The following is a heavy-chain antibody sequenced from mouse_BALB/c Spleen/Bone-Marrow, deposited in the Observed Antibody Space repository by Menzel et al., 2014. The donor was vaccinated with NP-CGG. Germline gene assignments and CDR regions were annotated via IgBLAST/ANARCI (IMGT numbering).Heavy chain of an antibody. CDR1: GYSITSGYS. V-gene: IGHV3-1*02. CDR2: IHYSGST. Sequence: EVKLQESGPDLVKPSQSLSLTCTVTGYSITSGYSWHWIRQFPGNKLEWMGYIHYSGSTNYNPSLKSRISITRDTSKNQFFLQLNSVTTEDTATYYCARREELDSAWFATGAKGLWSLSLQ. J-gene: IGHJ3*01. CDR3: ARREELDSAWFAT.